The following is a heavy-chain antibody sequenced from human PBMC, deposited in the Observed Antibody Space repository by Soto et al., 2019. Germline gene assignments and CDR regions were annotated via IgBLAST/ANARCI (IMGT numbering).Heavy chain of an antibody. V-gene: IGHV4-39*01. CDR1: GGSISSSSYY. J-gene: IGHJ5*02. CDR2: IYYSGST. Sequence: PSETLSLTCTVSGGSISSSSYYWGWIRQPPGKGLEWIGSIYYSGSTYYNPSLKSRVTISVDTSKNQFSLKLSSVTAADTAVYYCARQALEYSSSGGYKWFDPWGQGTLVTVS. D-gene: IGHD6-6*01. CDR3: ARQALEYSSSGGYKWFDP.